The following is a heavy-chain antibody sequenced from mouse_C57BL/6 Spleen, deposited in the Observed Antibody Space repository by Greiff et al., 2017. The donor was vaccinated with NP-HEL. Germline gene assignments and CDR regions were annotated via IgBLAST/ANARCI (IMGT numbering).Heavy chain of an antibody. V-gene: IGHV3-6*01. CDR1: GYSITSGYY. Sequence: EVQVVESGPGLVKPSQSLSLTCSVTGYSITSGYYWNWIRQFPGNKLEWMGYISYDGSNNYNPSLKNRISITRDTSKNQFFLKLNSVTTEDTATYYCARERAQAWFAYWGQGTLVTVSA. CDR3: ARERAQAWFAY. CDR2: ISYDGSN. J-gene: IGHJ3*01. D-gene: IGHD3-2*02.